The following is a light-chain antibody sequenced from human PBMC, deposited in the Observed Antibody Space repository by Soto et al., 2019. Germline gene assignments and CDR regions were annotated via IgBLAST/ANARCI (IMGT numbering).Light chain of an antibody. CDR3: QQLKTYPLT. J-gene: IGKJ4*01. CDR1: QGISSY. CDR2: RAS. V-gene: IGKV1-9*01. Sequence: IQLTQSPSSLSASVGDRVTITCRASQGISSYLAWYQQKPGKAHKLLIYRASTLQRGGPSRFSGSGSGTDFTLTISSLQPEDFASYYCQQLKTYPLTFGGGTKVEIK.